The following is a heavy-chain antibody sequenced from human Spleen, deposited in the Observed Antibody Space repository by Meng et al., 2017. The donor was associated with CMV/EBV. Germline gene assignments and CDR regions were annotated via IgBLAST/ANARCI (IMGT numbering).Heavy chain of an antibody. V-gene: IGHV1-46*01. Sequence: QVKSGQSGAEVKKPGSSVKVSCKAFGGTFSSYAISWVRQAPGQGLEWMGIINPSGGSTSYAQKFQGRVTMTRDTSTSTVYMELSSLRSDDTAVYYCARGMRDGYSYWGQGTLVTVSS. CDR3: ARGMRDGYSY. CDR1: GGTFSSYA. J-gene: IGHJ4*02. CDR2: INPSGGST. D-gene: IGHD5-24*01.